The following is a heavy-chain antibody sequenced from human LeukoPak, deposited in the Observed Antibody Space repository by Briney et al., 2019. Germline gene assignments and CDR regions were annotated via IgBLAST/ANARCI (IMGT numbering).Heavy chain of an antibody. Sequence: PSETLSLTCTVSGGSISSSSYYWGWIRQPPGKGLEWIGSIYYSGSTYYNPSLKSRVTISVDTSKNQFSLKLSSVTAADTAVYYCARGSAYSYAFTVRERTKSRLDYWGQGTLVTVSS. V-gene: IGHV4-39*01. D-gene: IGHD5-18*01. CDR1: GGSISSSSYY. CDR2: IYYSGST. J-gene: IGHJ4*02. CDR3: ARGSAYSYAFTVRERTKSRLDY.